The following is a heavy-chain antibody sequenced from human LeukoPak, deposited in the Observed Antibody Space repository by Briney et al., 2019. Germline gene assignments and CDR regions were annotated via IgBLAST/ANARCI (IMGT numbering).Heavy chain of an antibody. J-gene: IGHJ6*04. Sequence: SGTLSLTCAVSGGSISSSNWWSWVRQPPGKGLEWIGEIYHSGSTNYNPSLKSQVTISVDKSKNQFSLKLSSVTAADTAVYYCASQGDYYYYGMDVWGKGTTVTVSS. CDR3: ASQGDYYYYGMDV. CDR1: GGSISSSNW. V-gene: IGHV4-4*02. CDR2: IYHSGST.